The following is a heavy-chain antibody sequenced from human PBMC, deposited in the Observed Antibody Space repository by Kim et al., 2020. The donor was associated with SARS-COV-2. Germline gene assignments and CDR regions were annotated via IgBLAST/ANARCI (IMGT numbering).Heavy chain of an antibody. V-gene: IGHV3-23*01. Sequence: ADSVKGRFTISRDNSKNTLYLQMNSLRAEDTAVYYCAKDGRSYGSSSFDYWGQGTLVAVSS. D-gene: IGHD5-18*01. J-gene: IGHJ4*02. CDR3: AKDGRSYGSSSFDY.